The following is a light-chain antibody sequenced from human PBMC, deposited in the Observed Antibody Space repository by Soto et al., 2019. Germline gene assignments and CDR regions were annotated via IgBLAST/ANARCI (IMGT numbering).Light chain of an antibody. Sequence: QSALTQPASVSGSPGQSITISCSGTTSDVGIVSWYQHHPGKAPKLMIHEVTKRPSGVSDRFSGSKSGNSASLTISGLQVEDAAAYSCCSFGGSVYVLGTVTKVTVL. CDR3: CSFGGSVYV. CDR2: EVT. V-gene: IGLV2-23*02. J-gene: IGLJ1*01. CDR1: TSDVGI.